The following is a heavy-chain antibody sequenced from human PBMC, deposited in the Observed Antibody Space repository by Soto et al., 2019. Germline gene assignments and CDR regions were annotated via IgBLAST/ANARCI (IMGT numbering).Heavy chain of an antibody. CDR2: ISWNSNSI. CDR3: AKGDDSSGWYMYYGMDV. J-gene: IGHJ6*02. CDR1: GFTFDDYA. V-gene: IGHV3-9*01. D-gene: IGHD6-19*01. Sequence: EVQLVESGGGLVQPGRSLRLSCAASGFTFDDYAMYWVRQVPGKGLEWVSGISWNSNSIGYADSVKGRFTISRDNAKNSLYLQMNSLRTEETALYYCAKGDDSSGWYMYYGMDVWGQGTTVTVSS.